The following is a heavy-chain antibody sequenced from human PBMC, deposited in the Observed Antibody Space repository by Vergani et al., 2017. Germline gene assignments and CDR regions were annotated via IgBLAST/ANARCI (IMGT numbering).Heavy chain of an antibody. CDR1: GGSISSYY. Sequence: QVQLQESGPGLVKPSETLSLTCTVSGGSISSYYWSWIRHPPGKGLEWIGYIYYSGSTNYNPSLKSRVTISVDTSKNQFSLKLSSVTAADTAVYYCARAXLGYYDSSGYYYPPTFDYWGQGTLVTVSS. V-gene: IGHV4-59*01. J-gene: IGHJ4*02. CDR3: ARAXLGYYDSSGYYYPPTFDY. D-gene: IGHD3-22*01. CDR2: IYYSGST.